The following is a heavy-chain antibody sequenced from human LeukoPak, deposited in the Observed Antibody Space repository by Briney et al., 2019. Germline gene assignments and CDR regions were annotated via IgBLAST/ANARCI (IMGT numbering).Heavy chain of an antibody. CDR1: GFTFSGYA. Sequence: GGSLRLSCAASGFTFSGYAMSWVRQAPGKGLEWVSTISGSGGSTYYADSVKGRFTISRDNSKSTLYMQMNSLRADDTGAYYCAKKYYDILTGSNNWFDPWGQGTLVTVSS. CDR3: AKKYYDILTGSNNWFDP. CDR2: ISGSGGST. J-gene: IGHJ5*02. D-gene: IGHD3-9*01. V-gene: IGHV3-23*01.